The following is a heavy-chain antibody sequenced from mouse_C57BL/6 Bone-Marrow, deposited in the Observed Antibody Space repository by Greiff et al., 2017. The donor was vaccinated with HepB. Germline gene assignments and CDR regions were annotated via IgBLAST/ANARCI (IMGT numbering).Heavy chain of an antibody. CDR1: GYTFTSYW. CDR2: INPSNGGT. J-gene: IGHJ4*01. V-gene: IGHV1-53*01. D-gene: IGHD2-5*01. Sequence: VQLQQPGTELVKPGASVKLSCKASGYTFTSYWMHWVKQRPGQGLEWIGDINPSNGGTNYNEKFKSKATLTVDKSSSTAYMQLSSLTSEDSAVYYCARSYYSNYYAMDYWGQGTSVTVSS. CDR3: ARSYYSNYYAMDY.